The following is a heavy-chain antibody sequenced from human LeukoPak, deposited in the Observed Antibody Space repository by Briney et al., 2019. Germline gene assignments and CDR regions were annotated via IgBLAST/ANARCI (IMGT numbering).Heavy chain of an antibody. CDR3: AKAAYGDYVNWFDP. Sequence: GGSLRLSCAASGFTFRNYAMNWVRQAPGKGLEWVSSIAASSGSTYYADSVKGRFTISRDNSKNTLFLQMNSLRAEDTALYYCAKAAYGDYVNWFDPWGQGTLVTVSS. CDR1: GFTFRNYA. J-gene: IGHJ5*02. D-gene: IGHD4-17*01. V-gene: IGHV3-23*01. CDR2: IAASSGST.